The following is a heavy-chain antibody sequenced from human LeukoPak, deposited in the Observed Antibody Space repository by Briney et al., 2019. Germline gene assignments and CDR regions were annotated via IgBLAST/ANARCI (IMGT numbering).Heavy chain of an antibody. D-gene: IGHD6-19*01. CDR2: IRHDGSNR. CDR1: GFIFSDYG. V-gene: IGHV3-30*02. CDR3: AKDLSSGSRRAY. J-gene: IGHJ4*02. Sequence: GGSLRLSCAASGFIFSDYGMNWVRQVPGKGLEWLTFIRHDGSNRFYAESVKGRFTISRDNSKNTLYLQMNSLRAEDTGVYYCAKDLSSGSRRAYWGQGTLVTVSS.